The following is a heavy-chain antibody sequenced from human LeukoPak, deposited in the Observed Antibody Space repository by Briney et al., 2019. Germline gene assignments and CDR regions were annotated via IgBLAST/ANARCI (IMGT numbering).Heavy chain of an antibody. CDR2: IPYDETNK. CDR1: GFTFSSYA. V-gene: IGHV3-30*02. CDR3: AKDRHAPGRYCSSTICFPFDP. J-gene: IGHJ5*02. D-gene: IGHD2-2*01. Sequence: GGSLRLSCAASGFTFSSYAMHWVRQAPGKGLEWVAFIPYDETNKYYADSVKGRFTISRDNSKRTLFLQMNSLRAEDTAVYYCAKDRHAPGRYCSSTICFPFDPWGQGTLVTVSS.